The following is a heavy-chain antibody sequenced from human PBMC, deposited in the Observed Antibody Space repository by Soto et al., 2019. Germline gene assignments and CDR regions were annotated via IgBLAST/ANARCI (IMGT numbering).Heavy chain of an antibody. Sequence: ASVKVSCKASGYTFTSYGISWVRQAPGQGLEWMGWISAYNGNTNYAQKLQGRVTMTTDTSTSTAYMELRSLRSDDTAVYYCARDPPSRTVSRGMGAFDIWGQGTMVTVSS. D-gene: IGHD4-17*01. CDR2: ISAYNGNT. CDR3: ARDPPSRTVSRGMGAFDI. V-gene: IGHV1-18*01. J-gene: IGHJ3*02. CDR1: GYTFTSYG.